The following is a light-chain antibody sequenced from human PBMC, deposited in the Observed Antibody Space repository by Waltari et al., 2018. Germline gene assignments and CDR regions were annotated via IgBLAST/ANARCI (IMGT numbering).Light chain of an antibody. Sequence: EIVLTQSPGTLSLSPGERATLSCRASQSVSRTLAWYQQKPGQAPRLLIYGASIRAPGIPDRFSGSGSGTDFSLTISRLEPEDFEVYYCQHYVRLPATFGQGTKVEIK. CDR2: GAS. J-gene: IGKJ1*01. CDR3: QHYVRLPAT. CDR1: QSVSRT. V-gene: IGKV3-20*01.